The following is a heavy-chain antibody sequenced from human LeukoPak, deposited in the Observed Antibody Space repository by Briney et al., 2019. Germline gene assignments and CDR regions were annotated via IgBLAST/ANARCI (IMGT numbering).Heavy chain of an antibody. V-gene: IGHV1-69*05. D-gene: IGHD3-22*01. CDR3: ARRWPHSSGYYLFDY. CDR1: GGTLNSHG. Sequence: GASVKVSCKASGGTLNSHGMSWVRQAPGQGLEWVGGIIPVFGAANYAQKFQGRVTITTDESTSTAYMELSSLRSEDTALYYCARRWPHSSGYYLFDYWGQGTLVTVSS. J-gene: IGHJ4*02. CDR2: IIPVFGAA.